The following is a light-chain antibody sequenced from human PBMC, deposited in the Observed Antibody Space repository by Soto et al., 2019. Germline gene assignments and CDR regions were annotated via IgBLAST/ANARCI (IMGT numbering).Light chain of an antibody. CDR3: QQYNNWPRT. CDR2: GAF. V-gene: IGKV3-15*01. CDR1: QSVSRN. J-gene: IGKJ1*01. Sequence: EIVMTQSPATLSVSPGDRATLSCRASQSVSRNLAWYQQKPGQAPRLLIYGAFTRATGIPARFSGSGSGTEFTLTISSLQSEDFAVYYCQQYNNWPRTFGQGTKVEIK.